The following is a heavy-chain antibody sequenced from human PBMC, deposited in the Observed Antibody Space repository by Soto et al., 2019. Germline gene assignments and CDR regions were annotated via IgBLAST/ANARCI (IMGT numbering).Heavy chain of an antibody. V-gene: IGHV4-31*03. CDR1: GGSISSGGYY. Sequence: QVQLQEWGPGLVKPSQTLSLTCTVSGGSISSGGYYWSWIRQHPGKGLEWIGYIYYSGSTYYNPSLKSRVTISVDTSKNQFSLKLSSVTAADTAVYYCARGHTSCCPWYYYYMHVWGKGTTVTVSS. CDR3: ARGHTSCCPWYYYYMHV. D-gene: IGHD2-2*01. J-gene: IGHJ6*03. CDR2: IYYSGST.